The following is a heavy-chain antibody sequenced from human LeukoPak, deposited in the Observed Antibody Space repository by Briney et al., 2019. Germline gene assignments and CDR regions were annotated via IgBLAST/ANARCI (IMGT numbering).Heavy chain of an antibody. Sequence: ASVKVSCKASGYTFTGYYMHWVRQAPGQGLEWMGWINTNTGNPTYAQGFTGRFVFSLDTSVSTAYLQISSLKAEDTAVYYCARDSGYDYYYYYYMDVWGKGTTVTISS. CDR3: ARDSGYDYYYYYYMDV. D-gene: IGHD5-12*01. V-gene: IGHV7-4-1*02. CDR1: GYTFTGYY. J-gene: IGHJ6*03. CDR2: INTNTGNP.